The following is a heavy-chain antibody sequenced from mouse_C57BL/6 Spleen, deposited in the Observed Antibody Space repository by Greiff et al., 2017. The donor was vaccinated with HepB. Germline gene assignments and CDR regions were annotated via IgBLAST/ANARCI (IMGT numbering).Heavy chain of an antibody. CDR2: ISSGSSTI. J-gene: IGHJ4*01. V-gene: IGHV5-17*01. CDR1: GFTFSDYG. CDR3: ASRSFLYAMDY. Sequence: EVNLVESGGGLVKPGGSLKLSCAASGFTFSDYGMHWVRQAPEKGLEWVAYISSGSSTIYYADTVKGRFTISRDNAKNTLFLQMTSLRSEDTAMYYCASRSFLYAMDYWGQGTSVTVSS.